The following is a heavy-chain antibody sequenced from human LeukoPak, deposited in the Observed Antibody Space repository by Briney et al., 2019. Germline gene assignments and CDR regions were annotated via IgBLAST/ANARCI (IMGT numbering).Heavy chain of an antibody. D-gene: IGHD6-19*01. CDR3: ARGQWLAYEYYFDC. J-gene: IGHJ4*02. Sequence: SETLSLTCTVPGGSISSYYWSWIRQPPGKGLEWIGYIYYSGSTNYNPSLKSRVTISVDTSKNQFSLKLSSVTAADTAVYYCARGQWLAYEYYFDCWGQGTLVTVSS. CDR1: GGSISSYY. V-gene: IGHV4-59*01. CDR2: IYYSGST.